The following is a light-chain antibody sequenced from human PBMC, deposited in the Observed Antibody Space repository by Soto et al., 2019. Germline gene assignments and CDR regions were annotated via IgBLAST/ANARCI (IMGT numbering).Light chain of an antibody. CDR1: QSVGSS. CDR2: AAS. V-gene: IGKV3-11*01. CDR3: QQGNTWPWT. J-gene: IGKJ1*01. Sequence: EIVLRQSPATLSLSPRERATLSCRASQSVGSSLAWYQQKLGQAPRLLIYAASDRATGIPGRFSGSGSGTDFTLIISSLEPEDFAFYYCQQGNTWPWTFGQGTKVDI.